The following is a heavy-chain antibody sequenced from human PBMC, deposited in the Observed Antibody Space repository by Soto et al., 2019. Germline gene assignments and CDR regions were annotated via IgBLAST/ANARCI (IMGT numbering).Heavy chain of an antibody. CDR1: DGSITGYY. J-gene: IGHJ4*02. CDR3: ARHRPYSSPLYFDY. V-gene: IGHV4-59*08. Sequence: PSETLSLTCTVADGSITGYYWSWIRQPPGKGLEWIGYIYYSGSTNYNPSLKSRVTISVDTSKNQFSLKLSSVTAADTAVYYCARHRPYSSPLYFDYWGQGTLVTVSS. D-gene: IGHD2-15*01. CDR2: IYYSGST.